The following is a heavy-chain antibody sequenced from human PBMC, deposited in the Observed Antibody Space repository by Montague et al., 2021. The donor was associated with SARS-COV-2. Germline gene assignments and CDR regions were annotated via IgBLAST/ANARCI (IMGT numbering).Heavy chain of an antibody. V-gene: IGHV4-31*03. J-gene: IGHJ6*02. Sequence: TLSLTCTVSGGSISSGGYYWSWIRQHPGKGLEWIGYIYYSGSTYYNPSLKSRVTISVDTSKNQFPLKLSSVTAADTAVYYCARGPLVGGYDPDGMDVWGQGTTVTVSS. CDR3: ARGPLVGGYDPDGMDV. CDR2: IYYSGST. CDR1: GGSISSGGYY. D-gene: IGHD5-12*01.